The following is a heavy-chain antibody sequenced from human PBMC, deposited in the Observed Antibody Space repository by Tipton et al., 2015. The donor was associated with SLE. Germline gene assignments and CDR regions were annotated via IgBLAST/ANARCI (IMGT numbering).Heavy chain of an antibody. V-gene: IGHV4-61*01. Sequence: TLSLTCTVSGGSISSSSYYWSWIRQPPGKGLEWIGYIYYSGSTNYNPSLKSRVTISVDTSKNQFSLKLSSVTAADTAVYYCAREKGSSYYYGMDVWGQGP. CDR1: GGSISSSSYY. CDR3: AREKGSSYYYGMDV. CDR2: IYYSGST. D-gene: IGHD2-2*01. J-gene: IGHJ6*02.